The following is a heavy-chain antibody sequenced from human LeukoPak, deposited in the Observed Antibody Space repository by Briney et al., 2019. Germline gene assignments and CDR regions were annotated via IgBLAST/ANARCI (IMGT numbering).Heavy chain of an antibody. CDR2: IYPGDSDT. CDR3: ARPHHYYDSSGYYFDY. J-gene: IGHJ4*02. D-gene: IGHD3-22*01. Sequence: GESLQISCQRSGSSFTSYWIGWVRQLPGKGLEWTGVIYPGDSDTRYSPSFQGQVTISADKSISTAYLQWSSLKASDTAMYYCARPHHYYDSSGYYFDYWGQGTLVTVSS. CDR1: GSSFTSYW. V-gene: IGHV5-51*01.